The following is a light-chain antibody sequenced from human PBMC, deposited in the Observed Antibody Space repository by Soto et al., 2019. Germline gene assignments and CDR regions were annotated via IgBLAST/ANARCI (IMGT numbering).Light chain of an antibody. CDR1: QSVSGRY. V-gene: IGKV3-20*01. Sequence: EIVLTQSPGTLSLSPGERATLSCRASQSVSGRYLAWYQQKPGQAPRLLIYGASSRATGIPDRFSGGGSGTDFTLTISRLEPGDFAVYFCQQYGGFPITFGQGTRREIK. CDR3: QQYGGFPIT. CDR2: GAS. J-gene: IGKJ5*01.